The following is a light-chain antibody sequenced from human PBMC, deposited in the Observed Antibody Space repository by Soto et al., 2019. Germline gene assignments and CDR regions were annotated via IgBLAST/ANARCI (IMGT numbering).Light chain of an antibody. CDR1: HSVSNNY. J-gene: IGKJ2*01. CDR2: QAS. Sequence: EIVLTQSPCTLSLSPGERATLSCRASHSVSNNYLAWYQQKSGQAPRLLIYQASSRATGIPDRFSGSASGTDFTLTISRLEPEELAVYYWQQSDSSSYTFGQGTKLEIK. CDR3: QQSDSSSYT. V-gene: IGKV3-20*01.